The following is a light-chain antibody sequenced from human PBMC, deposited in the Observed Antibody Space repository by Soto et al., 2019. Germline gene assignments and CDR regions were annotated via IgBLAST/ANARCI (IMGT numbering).Light chain of an antibody. Sequence: QSDLTQTPSVSGSPGQSVTISCTGTSTDFVSYNRVSWYQQPPGTAPKLMIYDVSKRPSGVPDRFSGSKSGNTASLTISGLQAEDEADYYCCSYVGGYSYVFGIGTKVT. CDR2: DVS. V-gene: IGLV2-18*02. CDR1: STDFVSYNR. CDR3: CSYVGGYSYV. J-gene: IGLJ1*01.